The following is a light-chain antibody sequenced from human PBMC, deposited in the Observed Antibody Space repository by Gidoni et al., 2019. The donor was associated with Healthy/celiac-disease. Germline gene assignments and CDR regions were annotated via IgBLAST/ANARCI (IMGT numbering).Light chain of an antibody. CDR3: QQYYSTPRT. J-gene: IGKJ1*01. CDR2: WAS. Sequence: DIVMTQSPDSLAVSLGERATINCKSSQSVLYSSNNKNYLAWYQQKPGQPPKLLIYWASTRESGVPDRFRGSGSGTEFTLTISSLQAEDVAVYYCQQYYSTPRTFGPGTKVEIK. V-gene: IGKV4-1*01. CDR1: QSVLYSSNNKNY.